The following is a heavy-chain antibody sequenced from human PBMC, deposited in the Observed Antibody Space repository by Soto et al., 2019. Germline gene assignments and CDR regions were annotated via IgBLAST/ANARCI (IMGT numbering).Heavy chain of an antibody. CDR1: GFTFSSYA. CDR3: ARILYSSGWYESIYPWAFDI. CDR2: ISGSGGST. V-gene: IGHV3-23*01. D-gene: IGHD6-19*01. J-gene: IGHJ3*02. Sequence: EVQLLESGGGLVQPGGSLRLSCAASGFTFSSYAMSWVRQAPGKGLEWVSAISGSGGSTYYADSVKGRFTISRDNSKNTLYLQMNSLRAEDTAVYYCARILYSSGWYESIYPWAFDIWGQGTMVTVSS.